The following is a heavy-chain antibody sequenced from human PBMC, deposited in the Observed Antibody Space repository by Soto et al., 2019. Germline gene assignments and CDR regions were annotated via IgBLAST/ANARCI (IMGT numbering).Heavy chain of an antibody. J-gene: IGHJ3*02. CDR3: ARATFSMYYYDSSGGQENAFDI. CDR1: GFTFSSYW. Sequence: VGSLRLSCAASGFTFSSYWMSWVRQAPGKGLEWVANIKQDGSEKYYVDSVKGRFTISRDNAKNSLYLQMNSLRAEDTAVYYCARATFSMYYYDSSGGQENAFDIWGQGTMVTVSS. V-gene: IGHV3-7*04. D-gene: IGHD3-22*01. CDR2: IKQDGSEK.